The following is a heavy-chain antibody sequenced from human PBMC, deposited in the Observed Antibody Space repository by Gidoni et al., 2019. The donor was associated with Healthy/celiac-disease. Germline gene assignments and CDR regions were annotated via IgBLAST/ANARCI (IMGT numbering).Heavy chain of an antibody. CDR3: AKVGGSGWYWFDY. J-gene: IGHJ4*02. CDR1: GFPFDDYA. Sequence: EVQLVESGGGLVQPGRSLRLSCAASGFPFDDYAMHWVRQAPGKGLEWVSGISWNSGSIGYADSVKGRFTISRDNAKNSLYLQMNSLRAEDTALYYCAKVGGSGWYWFDYWGQGTLVTVSS. V-gene: IGHV3-9*01. D-gene: IGHD6-19*01. CDR2: ISWNSGSI.